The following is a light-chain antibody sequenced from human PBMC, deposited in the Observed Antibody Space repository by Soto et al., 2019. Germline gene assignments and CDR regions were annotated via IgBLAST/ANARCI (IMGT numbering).Light chain of an antibody. Sequence: DIEMTQSPSSLSASMGDRVTITCRASQAVDNDLAWFQQKPGQAPKSLIYATSRLQSGVPPRFSGSGSGTEFTLTITSLLPDDFGTYYCLQYTSYPLTFGGGTTVEI. V-gene: IGKV1-16*01. CDR1: QAVDND. CDR2: ATS. J-gene: IGKJ4*01. CDR3: LQYTSYPLT.